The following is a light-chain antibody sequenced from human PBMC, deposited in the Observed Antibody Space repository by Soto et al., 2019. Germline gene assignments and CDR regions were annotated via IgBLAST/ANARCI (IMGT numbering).Light chain of an antibody. CDR2: SAS. J-gene: IGKJ2*01. Sequence: DIQMTQSPSSLSASLGDRVIITCRASQALSNSLAWVQQKPGKAPKSLLYSASGLQGGVPSRFSGSGSATDFTLTISSLQPEDFATYYCLQYHSYPYTFGQGTKL. V-gene: IGKV1-16*01. CDR1: QALSNS. CDR3: LQYHSYPYT.